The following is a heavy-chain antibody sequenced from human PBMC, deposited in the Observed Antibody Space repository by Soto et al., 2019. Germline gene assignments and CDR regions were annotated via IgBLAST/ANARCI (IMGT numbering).Heavy chain of an antibody. V-gene: IGHV3-33*01. D-gene: IGHD4-17*01. CDR3: ARDRTTVTLPYYYYYMDV. CDR1: GFTFSSYG. J-gene: IGHJ6*03. Sequence: GGSLRLSCAASGFTFSSYGMHWVRQAPGKGLEWVAVIWYDGSNKYYADSVKGRFTISRDNSKNTLYLQMNSLRAEDTAVYYCARDRTTVTLPYYYYYMDVWGKGTTVTVSS. CDR2: IWYDGSNK.